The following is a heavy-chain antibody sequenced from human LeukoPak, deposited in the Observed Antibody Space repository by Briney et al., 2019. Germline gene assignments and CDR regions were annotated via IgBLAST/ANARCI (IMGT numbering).Heavy chain of an antibody. CDR3: AKSLREYYYDSSGLI. D-gene: IGHD3-22*01. J-gene: IGHJ3*02. V-gene: IGHV3-30*18. CDR2: ISYDGSNK. CDR1: GFTFSSYG. Sequence: GRSLRLSCAASGFTFSSYGMHWVRQAPGKGLEWVAVISYDGSNKYYADSVKGRFTISRDNSKNTLYLQMNSLRAEDTAVYYCAKSLREYYYDSSGLIWGQGTMVTVSS.